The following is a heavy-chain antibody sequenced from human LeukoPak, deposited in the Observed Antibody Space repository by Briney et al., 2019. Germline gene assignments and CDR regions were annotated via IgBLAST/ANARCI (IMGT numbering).Heavy chain of an antibody. J-gene: IGHJ4*02. CDR3: AKFWDCSGSYWGFDY. CDR1: GFTFSSYA. CDR2: ISGSGVGT. V-gene: IGHV3-23*01. D-gene: IGHD1-26*01. Sequence: GGSLRLSCAASGFTFSSYAMSWVRQAPGKGLEWVSVISGSGVGTYYADSVKGRFTISRDNSKNTLYLQMNSLRAEDTAVYYCAKFWDCSGSYWGFDYWGQGTLVTVSS.